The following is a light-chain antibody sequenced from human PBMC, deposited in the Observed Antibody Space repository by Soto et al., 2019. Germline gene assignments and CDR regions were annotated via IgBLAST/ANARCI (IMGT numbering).Light chain of an antibody. CDR1: QSLVGGDGHTY. Sequence: DVVMTQSPLSLPATLGQPASISCRSRQSLVGGDGHTYLNWFHQTPGQSPRRLIYKLSNRDSGVPVRLGGSGAGSDFALKIRRVEAQDVGVYYCMQHTHWPYTFGQGTKLEIK. CDR3: MQHTHWPYT. J-gene: IGKJ2*01. CDR2: KLS. V-gene: IGKV2-30*01.